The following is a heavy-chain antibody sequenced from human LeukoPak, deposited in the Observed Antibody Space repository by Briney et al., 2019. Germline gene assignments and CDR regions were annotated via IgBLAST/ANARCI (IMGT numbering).Heavy chain of an antibody. D-gene: IGHD3-10*01. J-gene: IGHJ6*03. CDR1: GYSFTSYD. Sequence: ASVRVSCKTSGYSFTSYDINWVRQATGQGLEWMGWMNPSSGNTGYAQKFQGRVTMTRNTSISTAYMELSSLRSEDTAVYYCARGPRRALRFGELFYYYYMDVWGKGTTVTVSS. CDR2: MNPSSGNT. V-gene: IGHV1-8*01. CDR3: ARGPRRALRFGELFYYYYMDV.